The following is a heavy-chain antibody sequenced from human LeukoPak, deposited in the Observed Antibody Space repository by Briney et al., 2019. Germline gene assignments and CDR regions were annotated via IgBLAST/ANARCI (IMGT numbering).Heavy chain of an antibody. Sequence: GGSLRLSCTASGFTFSSYWMHWVRQAPGKGLVWVSRINTDGSSTSYADSVKGRFTISRDNAKNTLYLQMNSLRAEDTAVYYCASGNAVAGIQFDYWGQGTLVTVSS. CDR1: GFTFSSYW. J-gene: IGHJ4*02. CDR3: ASGNAVAGIQFDY. V-gene: IGHV3-74*01. D-gene: IGHD6-19*01. CDR2: INTDGSST.